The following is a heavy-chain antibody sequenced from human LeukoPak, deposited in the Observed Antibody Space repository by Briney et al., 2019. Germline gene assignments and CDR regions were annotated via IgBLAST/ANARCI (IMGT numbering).Heavy chain of an antibody. V-gene: IGHV4-4*02. J-gene: IGHJ6*03. CDR3: ARVYDFWSGYYPGYHYYMDV. CDR2: IYHSGST. Sequence: PSETLSLTCAVSGGSISSSNWWSWVRQPPGKGLEWIGEIYHSGSTNYNPSLKSRVTISVDTSKNQFSLKLSSVTAADTAVYYCARVYDFWSGYYPGYHYYMDVWGKGTTVTVSS. CDR1: GGSISSSNW. D-gene: IGHD3-3*01.